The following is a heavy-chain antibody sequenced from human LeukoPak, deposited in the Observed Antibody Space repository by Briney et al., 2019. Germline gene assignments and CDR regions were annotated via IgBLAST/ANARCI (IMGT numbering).Heavy chain of an antibody. D-gene: IGHD5-18*01. V-gene: IGHV4-39*07. CDR3: ARDAARGYSYGLAPFDY. CDR2: IYYSGST. CDR1: GGSISGSSYY. J-gene: IGHJ4*02. Sequence: PSETLSLTCTVSGGSISGSSYYWGWIRQPPGRGLEWIGSIYYSGSTYYNPSLKSRVTISVDTSKNQFSLKLSSVTAADTAVYYCARDAARGYSYGLAPFDYWGQGTLVTVSS.